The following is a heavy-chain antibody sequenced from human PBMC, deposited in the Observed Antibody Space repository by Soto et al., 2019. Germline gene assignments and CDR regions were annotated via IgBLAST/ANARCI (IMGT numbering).Heavy chain of an antibody. Sequence: GGSQRLSCAASGFIFTNHAMNWVRQAPGKGLEWVSTISGVADSTYYADSVKGRFTISRDNSKNTVSLQMNSLRADDTAIYYCARGTELVYCTSTSCPGIDVWGQGTTVTVSS. CDR2: ISGVADST. CDR3: ARGTELVYCTSTSCPGIDV. CDR1: GFIFTNHA. D-gene: IGHD2-2*01. J-gene: IGHJ6*02. V-gene: IGHV3-23*01.